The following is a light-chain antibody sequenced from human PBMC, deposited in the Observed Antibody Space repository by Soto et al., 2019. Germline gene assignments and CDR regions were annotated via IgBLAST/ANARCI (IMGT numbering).Light chain of an antibody. V-gene: IGKV1-9*01. J-gene: IGKJ3*01. CDR1: QGISNY. Sequence: IQLTQSPSSLSASIGDRVTITCRASQGISNYLAWYQQKPGKAPKLLIYGAVTLQSGIPSRFSGSGSGTDFTLTFSSLQPDDLATYYCQQLNNFPPFTFGPGTKVDLK. CDR2: GAV. CDR3: QQLNNFPPFT.